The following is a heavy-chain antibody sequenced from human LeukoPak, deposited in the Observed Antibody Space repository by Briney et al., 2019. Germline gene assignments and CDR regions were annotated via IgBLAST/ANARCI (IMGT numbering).Heavy chain of an antibody. V-gene: IGHV4-34*01. CDR3: ARQSSLRYCSSTSCHNWFDP. CDR2: INHSGST. J-gene: IGHJ5*02. Sequence: SETLSLTCAVYGGSFSGYYWSWIRQPPGKGLEWIGEINHSGSTNYNPPLKSRVTISVDTSKNQFSLKLSSVTAADTAVYYCARQSSLRYCSSTSCHNWFDPWGQGTLVTVSS. D-gene: IGHD2-2*01. CDR1: GGSFSGYY.